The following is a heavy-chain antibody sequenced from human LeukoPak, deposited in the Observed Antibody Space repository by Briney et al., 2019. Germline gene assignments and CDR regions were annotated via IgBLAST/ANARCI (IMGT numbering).Heavy chain of an antibody. CDR2: ISAYNGNT. V-gene: IGHV1-18*01. D-gene: IGHD5-24*01. Sequence: GASVKVSCKASGYTFTNYRLTWVRQAPGQGLEWMGWISAYNGNTNYAQKLQGRVTMTTDTSTSTAYMELRSLTSDDTAVYYCARGGYSAFDIWGQGTMVIVSS. CDR1: GYTFTNYR. CDR3: ARGGYSAFDI. J-gene: IGHJ3*02.